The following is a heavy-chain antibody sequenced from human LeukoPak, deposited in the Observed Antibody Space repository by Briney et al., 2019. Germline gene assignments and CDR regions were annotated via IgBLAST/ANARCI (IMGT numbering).Heavy chain of an antibody. V-gene: IGHV6-1*01. CDR3: ARARGEWGLPYYYYYMDV. D-gene: IGHD1-26*01. Sequence: SQTLSLTCAISGDSVSSNSAAWNWIRQSPSRGLEWLGRTYYRSKWYNDYAVSVKSRITINPDTSKNQFSLQLNSVTPEDTAVYYCARARGEWGLPYYYYYMDVWGKGTTVTVSS. CDR1: GDSVSSNSAA. J-gene: IGHJ6*03. CDR2: TYYRSKWYN.